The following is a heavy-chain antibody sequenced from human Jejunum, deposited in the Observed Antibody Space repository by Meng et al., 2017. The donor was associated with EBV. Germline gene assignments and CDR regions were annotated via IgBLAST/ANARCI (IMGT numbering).Heavy chain of an antibody. CDR1: GGSVSSGSYY. V-gene: IGHV4-61*01. CDR3: ARDFSSGYFAY. J-gene: IGHJ4*02. Sequence: QVPLQESGPGLVKPSETLYLTCAVSGGSVSSGSYYWSWIRQPPGKGLEWIGFVSDYGSTRYNSSLKSRITISADTSKNQFSLKLTSVTPADTAIYYCARDFSSGYFAYWGQGTLVTVSS. CDR2: VSDYGST. D-gene: IGHD3-22*01.